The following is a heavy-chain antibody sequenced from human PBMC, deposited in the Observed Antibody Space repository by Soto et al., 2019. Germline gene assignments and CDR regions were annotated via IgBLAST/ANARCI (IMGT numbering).Heavy chain of an antibody. CDR2: TSGRGDST. V-gene: IGHV3-23*01. Sequence: GGSLRLSCAGSGFIFGHYAMTWVRQAPGKGLEWISATSGRGDSTYYADAVKGRFTISRDNSKNTLYLQMNSLRFDDTAVYYFAKALDGIDDYFYAMAVWGQGTTVTVSS. D-gene: IGHD1-1*01. J-gene: IGHJ6*02. CDR3: AKALDGIDDYFYAMAV. CDR1: GFIFGHYA.